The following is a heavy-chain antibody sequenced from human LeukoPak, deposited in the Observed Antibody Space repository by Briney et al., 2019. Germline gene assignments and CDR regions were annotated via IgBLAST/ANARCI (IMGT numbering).Heavy chain of an antibody. J-gene: IGHJ5*02. CDR3: AKGHLAVAS. D-gene: IGHD6-19*01. Sequence: GGSLRLSCAASGFTFKSYAMSWVRQAPGKALEWVSGISGSGDSTYYADSVKGRFTISRDNSKNTLYLQMNSLRAEDTALYYCAKGHLAVASWGQGSLVTVSS. V-gene: IGHV3-23*01. CDR2: ISGSGDST. CDR1: GFTFKSYA.